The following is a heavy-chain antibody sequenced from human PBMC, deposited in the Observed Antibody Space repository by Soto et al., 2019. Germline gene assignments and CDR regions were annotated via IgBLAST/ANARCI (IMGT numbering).Heavy chain of an antibody. Sequence: QVHLVQSGAEVKKPGSSVKVSCKASGCLFINYYIHWVRQATGQGLEWIGIINPNGGSTNYAQRFRGRVTMARDTSTSTVYMDLSSLRSDDTAVYYCARDLAAADYWGQGTLVTVSS. J-gene: IGHJ4*02. D-gene: IGHD6-13*01. CDR3: ARDLAAADY. CDR1: GCLFINYY. CDR2: INPNGGST. V-gene: IGHV1-46*01.